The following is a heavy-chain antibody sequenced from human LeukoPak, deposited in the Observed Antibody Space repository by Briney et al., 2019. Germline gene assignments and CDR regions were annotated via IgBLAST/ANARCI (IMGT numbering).Heavy chain of an antibody. CDR3: AVGATGPFDI. Sequence: PSQTLSLTCTVSGGSISSGGYYWSWIRQPPGKGLEWIGYIYHSGSTNYNPSLKSRVTMSVDRSKNQFSLKLSSVTAADTAVYYCAVGATGPFDIWGQGTMVTVSS. D-gene: IGHD1-26*01. CDR2: IYHSGST. CDR1: GGSISSGGYY. J-gene: IGHJ3*02. V-gene: IGHV4-30-2*01.